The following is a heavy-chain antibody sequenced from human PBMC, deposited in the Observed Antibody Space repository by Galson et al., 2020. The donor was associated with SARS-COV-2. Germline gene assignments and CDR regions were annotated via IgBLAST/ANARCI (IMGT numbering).Heavy chain of an antibody. V-gene: IGHV3-7*01. D-gene: IGHD5-12*01. CDR1: GFRFGSNW. CDR3: ARDEDGYNDF. Sequence: GESLKISCAASGFRFGSNWMSWVRQAPGKGLQWVANIKQDGSDRYYVDSVKGRFTISSDYPRNSVYLQMNNLRADDTAVYYCARDEDGYNDFWGQGTLVAVSS. J-gene: IGHJ4*02. CDR2: IKQDGSDR.